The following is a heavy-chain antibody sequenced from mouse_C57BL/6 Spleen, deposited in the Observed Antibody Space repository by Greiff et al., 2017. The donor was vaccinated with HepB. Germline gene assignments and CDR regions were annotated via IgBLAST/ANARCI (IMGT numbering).Heavy chain of an antibody. D-gene: IGHD1-1*01. CDR3: TMITTVGFDY. V-gene: IGHV14-1*01. CDR1: GFNIKDYY. CDR2: IDPEDGDT. Sequence: VKLQQSGAELVRPGASVKLSCTASGFNIKDYYMHWVKQRPEQGLEWIGRIDPEDGDTEYAPKFQGKATMTADTSSNTAYLQLSSLTSEDTAVYYCTMITTVGFDYWGQGTTLTVSS. J-gene: IGHJ2*01.